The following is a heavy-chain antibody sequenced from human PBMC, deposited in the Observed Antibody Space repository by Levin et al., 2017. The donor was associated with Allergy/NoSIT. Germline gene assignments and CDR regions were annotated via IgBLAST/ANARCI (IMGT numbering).Heavy chain of an antibody. D-gene: IGHD4-23*01. Sequence: PGGSLRLSCAASGFTFSSYAMHWVRQAPGKGLEWVAVISYDGSNKYYADSVKGRFTISRDNSKNTLYLQMNSLRAEDTAVYYCARDGGPALSDYGGNYWYFDLWGRGTLVTVSS. CDR3: ARDGGPALSDYGGNYWYFDL. V-gene: IGHV3-30-3*01. CDR1: GFTFSSYA. J-gene: IGHJ2*01. CDR2: ISYDGSNK.